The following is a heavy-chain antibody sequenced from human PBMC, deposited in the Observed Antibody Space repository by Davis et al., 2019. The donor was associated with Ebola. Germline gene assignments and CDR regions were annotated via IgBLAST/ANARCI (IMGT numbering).Heavy chain of an antibody. J-gene: IGHJ5*01. CDR2: INGNGGST. CDR3: VKSVFES. CDR1: GFRFENYG. Sequence: GGSLRLSCEASGFRFENYGMYWVRQAPGKGLEWVSLINGNGGSTYYGDSVKGRFSTSRDNSGDSLFLQMNNLRVDDTAIYYCVKSVFESWGQGALVTVSS. V-gene: IGHV3-43*02.